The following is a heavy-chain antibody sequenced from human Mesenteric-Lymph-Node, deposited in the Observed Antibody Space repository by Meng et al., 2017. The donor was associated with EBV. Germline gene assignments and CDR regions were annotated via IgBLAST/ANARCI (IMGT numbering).Heavy chain of an antibody. CDR2: INPSVGST. D-gene: IGHD4-11*01. J-gene: IGHJ5*02. Sequence: VQVVQSGAGVKKRGASVTVSCKASGYKFITYYIHWVRQAPGQGLEWMGIINPSVGSTTYAQKFQGRVSMTSDASTSTVYMELNSLRSEDTAIYYCARATVTRNWFDPWGQGTLVTVSS. CDR1: GYKFITYY. V-gene: IGHV1-46*01. CDR3: ARATVTRNWFDP.